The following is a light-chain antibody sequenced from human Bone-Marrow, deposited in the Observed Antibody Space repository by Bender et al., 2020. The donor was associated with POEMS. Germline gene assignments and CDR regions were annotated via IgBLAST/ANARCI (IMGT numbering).Light chain of an antibody. V-gene: IGLV3-21*01. Sequence: SYVLTQPPSLSVAAGETARITCGGDAIGTKSVHWYQQKPGQAPVLVIYYDDARPSGIPERFSGSKSANTASLTISGLQAEDEADYYCYSYTSSDTFVFGTGTKVTVL. CDR1: AIGTKS. CDR3: YSYTSSDTFV. J-gene: IGLJ1*01. CDR2: YDD.